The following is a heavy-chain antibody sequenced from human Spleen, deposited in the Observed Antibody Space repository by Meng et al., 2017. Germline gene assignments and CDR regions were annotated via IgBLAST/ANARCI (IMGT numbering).Heavy chain of an antibody. CDR3: ARDRCSRTSCPFDY. V-gene: IGHV3-21*01. J-gene: IGHJ4*02. D-gene: IGHD2-2*01. CDR2: ISSSSSHI. CDR1: GFTLSSYR. Sequence: SCAASGFTLSSYRMHWVRQAPGKGLEWLSSISSSSSHIYYADSVKGRFTISRDNAKNSLYLQLNSLRAEDTAVYYCARDRCSRTSCPFDYWGQGTSVTVSS.